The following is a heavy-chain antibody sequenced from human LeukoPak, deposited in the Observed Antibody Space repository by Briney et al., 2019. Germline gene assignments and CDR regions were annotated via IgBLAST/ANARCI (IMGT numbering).Heavy chain of an antibody. CDR3: ARVRRSAHPQHGNYGRYHYMDV. CDR1: GFTFSSYE. Sequence: PGGSLRLSCAASGFTFSSYEMNWVRQAPGKGLEWVANIKQDGSEKYYVDSVKGRFTISRDNAKNSLYLQMNSLRAEDTAVYYCARVRRSAHPQHGNYGRYHYMDVWGKGTTVTVSS. CDR2: IKQDGSEK. V-gene: IGHV3-7*01. J-gene: IGHJ6*03. D-gene: IGHD1-26*01.